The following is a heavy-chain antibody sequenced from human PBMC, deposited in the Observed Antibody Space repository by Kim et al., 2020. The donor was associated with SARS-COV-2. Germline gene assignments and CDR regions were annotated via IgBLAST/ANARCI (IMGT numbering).Heavy chain of an antibody. J-gene: IGHJ5*02. D-gene: IGHD6-19*01. Sequence: ASVKVSCKASGYTFTGYYMHWVRQAPGQGLEWMGRIDPNSGGTKYAQKFQGRVVMPRDRSISTAYMELSRLRSDDTAVYYCARPRXXCSXGWCESELDPWGQXXXVTVSS. CDR3: ARPRXXCSXGWCESELDP. CDR1: GYTFTGYY. V-gene: IGHV1-2*06. CDR2: IDPNSGGT.